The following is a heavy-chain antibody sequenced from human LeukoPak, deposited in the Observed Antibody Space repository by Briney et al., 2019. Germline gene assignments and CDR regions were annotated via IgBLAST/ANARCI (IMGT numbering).Heavy chain of an antibody. D-gene: IGHD1-1*01. J-gene: IGHJ3*02. CDR3: ARPRGNWHDAFDI. V-gene: IGHV4-4*02. CDR1: GGSISSDNW. CDR2: IYHSGST. Sequence: SGTLSLTCAVSGGSISSDNWWSWVRQPPGKGLEWIGEIYHSGSTNYNPSLKSRVTISVDTSKNQFSLKLSSVTAADTAVYYCARPRGNWHDAFDIWGQGTMVTVSS.